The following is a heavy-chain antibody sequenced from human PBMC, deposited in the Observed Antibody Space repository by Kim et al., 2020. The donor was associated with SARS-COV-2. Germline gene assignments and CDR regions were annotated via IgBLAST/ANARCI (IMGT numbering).Heavy chain of an antibody. Sequence: SVKVSCKASGGTFSSYAISWVRQAPGQGLEWMGGIIPIFGTANYAQKFQGRVTITADESTSTAYMELSSLRSEDTAVYYCARPSGRIAAPYVYFDYWGQGTLVTVSS. CDR3: ARPSGRIAAPYVYFDY. D-gene: IGHD6-6*01. CDR2: IIPIFGTA. V-gene: IGHV1-69*13. J-gene: IGHJ4*02. CDR1: GGTFSSYA.